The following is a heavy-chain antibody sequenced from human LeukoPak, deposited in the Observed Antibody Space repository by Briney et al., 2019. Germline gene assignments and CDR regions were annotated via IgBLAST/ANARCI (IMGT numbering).Heavy chain of an antibody. D-gene: IGHD3-16*01. CDR2: INPNSGGT. Sequence: ASAKVSCKASGYTFTGYYMHWVRQAPGQGLEWTGWINPNSGGTNYAQKFQGRVTMTRDTSISTAYMELSRLRSDDTAVYYCARPRTEGDWFDPWGQGTLVTVSS. V-gene: IGHV1-2*02. J-gene: IGHJ5*02. CDR3: ARPRTEGDWFDP. CDR1: GYTFTGYY.